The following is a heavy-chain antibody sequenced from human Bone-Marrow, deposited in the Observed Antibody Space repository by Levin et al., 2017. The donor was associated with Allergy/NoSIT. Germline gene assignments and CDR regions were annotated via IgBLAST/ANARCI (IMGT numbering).Heavy chain of an antibody. J-gene: IGHJ4*02. CDR1: GYTFTSYH. V-gene: IGHV1-46*01. D-gene: IGHD1-26*01. Sequence: ASVKVSCKAAGYTFTSYHMHWVRQAPGLGFEWMGIINPSDDSTTYAQNFQGRVTMTRDTATSTVYMELSSLRDEDTAVYYCARDLSGTWNFDYWGQGTLVTVSS. CDR2: INPSDDST. CDR3: ARDLSGTWNFDY.